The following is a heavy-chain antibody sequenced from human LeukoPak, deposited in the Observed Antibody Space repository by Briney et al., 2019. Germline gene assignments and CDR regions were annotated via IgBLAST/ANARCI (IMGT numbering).Heavy chain of an antibody. CDR1: GGSISSSSYY. V-gene: IGHV4-39*01. Sequence: PSETLSLTCTVSGGSISSSSYYWGWIRQPPGKGLEWIGGIYYSGSTYYNPSLKSRVTISVDTSKNQYSLKLSSVTAADTAVYYCASWGYRYGPDAFDIWGQGTMVTVSS. CDR3: ASWGYRYGPDAFDI. J-gene: IGHJ3*02. D-gene: IGHD5-18*01. CDR2: IYYSGST.